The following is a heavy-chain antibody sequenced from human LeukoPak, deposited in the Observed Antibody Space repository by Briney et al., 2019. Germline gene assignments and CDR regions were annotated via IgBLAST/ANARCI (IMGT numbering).Heavy chain of an antibody. V-gene: IGHV3-48*03. CDR1: GFTFSSYE. Sequence: GGSLRLSCAASGFTFSSYEMNWVRQAPGKGLEWVSYISSSGSTIYYADSVKGRFTISRDNSKNTLYLQMNSLRAEDTAVYYCAKVQVVAATYDAFDIWGQGTMVTVSS. D-gene: IGHD2-15*01. CDR2: ISSSGSTI. CDR3: AKVQVVAATYDAFDI. J-gene: IGHJ3*02.